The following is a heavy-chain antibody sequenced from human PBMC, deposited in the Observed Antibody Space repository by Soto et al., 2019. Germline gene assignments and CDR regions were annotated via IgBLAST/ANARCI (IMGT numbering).Heavy chain of an antibody. J-gene: IGHJ4*02. D-gene: IGHD3-10*01. CDR3: ARELSTIIRAYN. CDR1: GFTFTSHN. V-gene: IGHV3-21*01. Sequence: GGSLRLSCAASGFTFTSHNIYWFRQAPGKGLEWVSSISPYDHSFYYADSVKGRFTVSKANAKSSVFLQMDSLRAEDTAIYYCARELSTIIRAYNWGQGT. CDR2: ISPYDHSF.